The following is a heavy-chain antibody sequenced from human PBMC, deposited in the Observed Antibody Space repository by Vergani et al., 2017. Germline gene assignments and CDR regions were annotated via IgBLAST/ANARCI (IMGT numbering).Heavy chain of an antibody. CDR3: ASETLLWFGEAGDAFDI. CDR1: GFTFSSYA. V-gene: IGHV3-23*01. CDR2: ISGSGGST. J-gene: IGHJ3*02. Sequence: EVQLLESGGGLVQPGGSLRLSCAASGFTFSSYAMSWVRQAPGKGLEWVSAISGSGGSTYYAESVKGRFTISRDNSKNKLYLQMNSLRAEDTAVYYCASETLLWFGEAGDAFDIWGQGTMVTVSS. D-gene: IGHD3-10*01.